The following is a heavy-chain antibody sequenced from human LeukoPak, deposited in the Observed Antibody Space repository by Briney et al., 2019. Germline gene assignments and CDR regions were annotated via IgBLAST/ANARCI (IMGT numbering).Heavy chain of an antibody. Sequence: PGGSLRLSCAASGFTFSGHWMSWGRQAPGKGLEWVANINQGGSDKYYVDSVKGRFTIPRDNANNLLYLQMNSLRGEDTAVYYCTRDRSRAEDDWGQGTLVTVSS. D-gene: IGHD1-14*01. V-gene: IGHV3-7*01. CDR1: GFTFSGHW. CDR2: INQGGSDK. J-gene: IGHJ4*02. CDR3: TRDRSRAEDD.